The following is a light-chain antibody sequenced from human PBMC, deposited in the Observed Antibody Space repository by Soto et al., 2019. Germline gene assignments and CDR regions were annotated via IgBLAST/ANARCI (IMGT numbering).Light chain of an antibody. CDR2: DAS. J-gene: IGKJ1*01. Sequence: DIQVTQSPSTLSASVGDGVTITWRASQYISSWLAWYQQKPGKAPRLLIYDASSLESGVPSRFSGSGSGTEFTLTISSLQPDDFASYYCQQYNSDKWTFGQGTKVDIK. CDR1: QYISSW. V-gene: IGKV1-5*01. CDR3: QQYNSDKWT.